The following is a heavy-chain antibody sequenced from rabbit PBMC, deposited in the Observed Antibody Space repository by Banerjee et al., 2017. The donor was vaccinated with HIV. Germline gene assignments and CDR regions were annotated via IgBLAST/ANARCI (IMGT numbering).Heavy chain of an antibody. CDR1: GFSFSSSYW. Sequence: QEQLEESGGDLVKPEGSLTLTCTASGFSFSSSYWICWVRQAPGKGLEWIACIYGGSSGGTYYASWAKGRFSISKTSSTTVTLQMTSLTAADAATYFCARDGDWSTGWGVFNLWGQGTLVSVS. J-gene: IGHJ4*01. D-gene: IGHD4-1*01. V-gene: IGHV1S45*01. CDR3: ARDGDWSTGWGVFNL. CDR2: IYGGSSGGT.